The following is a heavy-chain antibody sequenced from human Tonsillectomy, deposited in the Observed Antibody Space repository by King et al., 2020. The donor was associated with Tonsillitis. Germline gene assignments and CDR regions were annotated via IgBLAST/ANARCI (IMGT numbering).Heavy chain of an antibody. D-gene: IGHD6-6*01. CDR1: GFTFSNYG. V-gene: IGHV3-30*18. CDR2: ISYDGTTK. Sequence: QVQLVESGGGVVQPGRSLRLSCAASGFTFSNYGMHWVRQAPGKGLEWLTIISYDGTTKYYADSVKGRFTISRDNSKNTLYLQMNSLRAEDTAVYYCSKGNGAQLCRAVNDAFDIWGQGTMVTVSS. J-gene: IGHJ3*02. CDR3: SKGNGAQLCRAVNDAFDI.